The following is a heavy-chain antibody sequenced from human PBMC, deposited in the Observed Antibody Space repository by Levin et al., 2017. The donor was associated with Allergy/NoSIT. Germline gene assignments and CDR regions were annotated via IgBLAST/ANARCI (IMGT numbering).Heavy chain of an antibody. D-gene: IGHD2-2*01. CDR2: MNPNSGNT. V-gene: IGHV1-8*01. CDR1: GYTFTSYD. Sequence: GESLKISCKASGYTFTSYDINWVRQATGQGLEWMGWMNPNSGNTGYAQKFQGRVTMTRNTSISTAYMELSSLRSEDTAVYYCARELGYCSSTSCSEGGGVYYYYGMDVWGQGTTVTVSS. J-gene: IGHJ6*02. CDR3: ARELGYCSSTSCSEGGGVYYYYGMDV.